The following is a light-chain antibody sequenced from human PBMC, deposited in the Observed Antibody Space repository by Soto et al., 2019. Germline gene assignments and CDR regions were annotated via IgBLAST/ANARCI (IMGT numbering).Light chain of an antibody. CDR1: QSVNAN. J-gene: IGKJ1*01. CDR2: RAS. V-gene: IGKV3-15*01. CDR3: QQFHDWPPWT. Sequence: EIVMTQSPATLSVSPGETATLSYRASQSVNANLAWYQQKFGQAPRLLIYRASTRATGIPARFSGSGYGTEFTLTISSLQSEDFAVYYCQQFHDWPPWTFGQGTKVEIK.